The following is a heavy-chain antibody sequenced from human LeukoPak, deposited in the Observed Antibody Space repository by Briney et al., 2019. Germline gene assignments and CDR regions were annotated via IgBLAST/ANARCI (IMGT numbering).Heavy chain of an antibody. D-gene: IGHD2-15*01. V-gene: IGHV4-61*01. CDR2: IYYSGST. Sequence: SETLSLTCTVSGGSVSSGSYYWSWIRQPPGKGLEWIGYIYYSGSTNYNPSLKSRVTISVDTSKNQFSLKLSSVTAADTAVYYCARGSDSDYWGQGTLVTVSS. J-gene: IGHJ4*02. CDR3: ARGSDSDY. CDR1: GGSVSSGSYY.